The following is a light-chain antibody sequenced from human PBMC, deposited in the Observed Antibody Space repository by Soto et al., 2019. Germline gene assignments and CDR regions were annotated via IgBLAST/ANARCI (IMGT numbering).Light chain of an antibody. CDR3: MQGTHWPFT. J-gene: IGKJ2*01. CDR1: QGLVYSDGNIY. CDR2: KIS. Sequence: EVVMTQSPLSLPVTLGQPASISCKSTQGLVYSDGNIYLNWFHQRPGQSPRRLIHKISDGDSGVPDRFSGSGSGTDFTLEISRVEAEDVGIYYCMQGTHWPFTFGQGTKLEIK. V-gene: IGKV2-30*01.